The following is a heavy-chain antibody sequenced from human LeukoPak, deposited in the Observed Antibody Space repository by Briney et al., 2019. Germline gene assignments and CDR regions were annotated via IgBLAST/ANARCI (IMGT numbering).Heavy chain of an antibody. CDR2: ISSSSSYI. D-gene: IGHD2-15*01. Sequence: GGSLRLSCAASGFTFSSYSMNWVRQAPGKGLEWVSSISSSSSYIYYADSVKGRFTISRDNAKNSLYLQMNSLRAEDTAVYYCAKDAEDSAATYFMDVWGKGTTVTVSS. CDR3: AKDAEDSAATYFMDV. CDR1: GFTFSSYS. V-gene: IGHV3-21*01. J-gene: IGHJ6*03.